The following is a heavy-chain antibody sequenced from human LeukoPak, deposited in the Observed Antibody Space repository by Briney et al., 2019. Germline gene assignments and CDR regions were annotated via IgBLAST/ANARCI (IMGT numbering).Heavy chain of an antibody. J-gene: IGHJ4*02. CDR3: VAGVALDY. CDR2: ISKTGTTI. V-gene: IGHV3-11*01. Sequence: GGSLRLSCAVSGLNFSVYYMTWIRQAPGNGLEAPGKGLEWLSHISKTGTTIYYADSVKGRFTISRDNAKNSLYLHMNSLRADDTAVYYCVAGVALDYWGQGALVTVSS. CDR1: GLNFSVYY. D-gene: IGHD3-3*01.